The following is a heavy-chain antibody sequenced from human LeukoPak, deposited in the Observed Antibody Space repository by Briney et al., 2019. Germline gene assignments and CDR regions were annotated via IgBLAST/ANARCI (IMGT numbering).Heavy chain of an antibody. CDR3: ARGNLVATLYFDY. Sequence: PSETLSLTCTVSGGSISTYYWSWFRQPPGKGLEWIGYIYYSGYTNYIPSLTSRVTISLDTSKNQFSLSLSFVTAADTAVYYCARGNLVATLYFDYWGQGALVTVSS. CDR1: GGSISTYY. D-gene: IGHD5-12*01. V-gene: IGHV4-59*01. J-gene: IGHJ4*02. CDR2: IYYSGYT.